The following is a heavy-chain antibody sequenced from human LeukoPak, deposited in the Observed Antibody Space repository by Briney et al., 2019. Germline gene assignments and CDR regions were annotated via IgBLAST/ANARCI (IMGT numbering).Heavy chain of an antibody. Sequence: PGGSLRLSCAVSGFTFSDYYMSWIRQAPGKGLQWVSYISSSGSTIYYADSVKGRFTISRDNAKNSLYLQMNSLRADDTAVYYCTRGQVIPAASFDYWGEGTLVTVSA. D-gene: IGHD2-2*01. CDR2: ISSSGSTI. CDR1: GFTFSDYY. CDR3: TRGQVIPAASFDY. J-gene: IGHJ4*02. V-gene: IGHV3-11*01.